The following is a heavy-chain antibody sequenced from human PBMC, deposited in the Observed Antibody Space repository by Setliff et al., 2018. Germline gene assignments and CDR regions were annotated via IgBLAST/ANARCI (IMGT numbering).Heavy chain of an antibody. CDR3: ASAFPGGTFDM. J-gene: IGHJ3*02. V-gene: IGHV3-21*01. CDR2: VSTSGSYI. Sequence: PGGSLRLSCAASGFTSTDYTMDWVRQAPGKGLEWISSVSTSGSYIYYADSVKGRFTISRDNAQKSLFLQMTSLRADDTAVYYCASAFPGGTFDMWGHGTMVTVSS. D-gene: IGHD3-16*01. CDR1: GFTSTDYT.